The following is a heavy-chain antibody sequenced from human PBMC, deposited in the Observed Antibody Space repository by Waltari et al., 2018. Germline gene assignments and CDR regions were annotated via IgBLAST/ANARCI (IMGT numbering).Heavy chain of an antibody. CDR3: ARSGYGAWDY. CDR2: INSDACST. J-gene: IGHJ4*02. Sequence: EVQLVESGGGLVQPGGSLRLSCAASGFTFSSYWMHWVRQAPGKGLVCVSRINSDACSTSYAVSVEGLVTISRDNAKNTLYLQLNSLRAEDTAVYYFARSGYGAWDYRGQGTLVTVSS. CDR1: GFTFSSYW. V-gene: IGHV3-74*01. D-gene: IGHD5-12*01.